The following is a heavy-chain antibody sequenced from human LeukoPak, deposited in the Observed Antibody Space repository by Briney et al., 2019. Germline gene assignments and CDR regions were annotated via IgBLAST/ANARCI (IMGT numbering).Heavy chain of an antibody. D-gene: IGHD5-24*01. CDR3: TRPWSEMATIAYYYYYYMDV. V-gene: IGHV3-73*01. CDR2: IRSKANSYAT. Sequence: GGSLRLSCAASGFTFSGSAMHWVRQASGKGLEWVGRIRSKANSYATAYAASVKGRFTISRDDSKNTAYLQMNSLKTEDTAVYYCTRPWSEMATIAYYYYYYMDVWGKGTTVTVSS. CDR1: GFTFSGSA. J-gene: IGHJ6*03.